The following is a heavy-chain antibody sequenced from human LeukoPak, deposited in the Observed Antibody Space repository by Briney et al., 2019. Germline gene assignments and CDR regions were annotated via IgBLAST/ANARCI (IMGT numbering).Heavy chain of an antibody. CDR1: GFTFSSYG. V-gene: IGHV3-33*01. Sequence: PGRSLRLSCAASGFTFSSYGMHWVRQAPGKGLEWVAVIWYDGSNKYYADSVKGRFTISRDNSKNTLYLQMNSLRAEDTAVYYCARDSCGGDCYPYTFDYWGQGTLVTVSS. CDR2: IWYDGSNK. D-gene: IGHD2-21*02. J-gene: IGHJ4*02. CDR3: ARDSCGGDCYPYTFDY.